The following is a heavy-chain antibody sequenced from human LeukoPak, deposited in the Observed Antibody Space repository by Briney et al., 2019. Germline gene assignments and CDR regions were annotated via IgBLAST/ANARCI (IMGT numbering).Heavy chain of an antibody. CDR3: ARSFIAAAGTEFDP. Sequence: SETLSLTCTVSGGSISSYYWSWIRQPAGKGLEWIGRIYTSGSTNYNPSLKSRVTMSVDTSKKQFSLKLSSVTAADTAVYYCARSFIAAAGTEFDPWGQGTLVTVSS. CDR1: GGSISSYY. V-gene: IGHV4-4*07. D-gene: IGHD6-13*01. J-gene: IGHJ5*02. CDR2: IYTSGST.